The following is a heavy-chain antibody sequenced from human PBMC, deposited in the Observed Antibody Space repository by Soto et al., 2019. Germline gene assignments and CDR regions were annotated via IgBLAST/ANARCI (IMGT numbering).Heavy chain of an antibody. CDR2: ISSSGSTI. J-gene: IGHJ3*02. Sequence: GGSLRLSCAAPGFTFSSYEMNWVRQAPGKGLEWVSYISSSGSTIYYADSVKGRFTISRDNAKNSLYLQMNSLRAEDTAVYYCARDLIAYQLLLAWHAFDIWGQGTMDTVSS. CDR3: ARDLIAYQLLLAWHAFDI. D-gene: IGHD2-2*01. V-gene: IGHV3-48*03. CDR1: GFTFSSYE.